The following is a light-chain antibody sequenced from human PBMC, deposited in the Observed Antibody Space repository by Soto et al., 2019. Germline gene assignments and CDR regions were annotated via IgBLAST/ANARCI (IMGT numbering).Light chain of an antibody. CDR2: AAS. V-gene: IGKV1-6*01. CDR1: QDIRND. CDR3: LQDYNYPFT. J-gene: IGKJ3*01. Sequence: AIQMTQSPSSLSASVGDRVTITCRASQDIRNDLGWYQQKPGQAPNLLIYAASTLQSGVPSRFSGSGSGTDFTLTISNLQFEDFATYYCLQDYNYPFTFGPGTKVEIK.